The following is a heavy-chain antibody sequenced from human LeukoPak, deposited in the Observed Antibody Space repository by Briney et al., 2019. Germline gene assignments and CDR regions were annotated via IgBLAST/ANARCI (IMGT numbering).Heavy chain of an antibody. CDR1: GFTFSSYA. Sequence: GGSLRLSCAASGFTFSSYAMSWVRQAPGKGLEWVSAISGSGGSTYYTDSVKGRFTISRDNSKNTLYLQMNSLRAEDTAVYYCAKDPIGSWYPILLWGQGTLVTVSS. V-gene: IGHV3-23*01. J-gene: IGHJ4*02. CDR3: AKDPIGSWYPILL. CDR2: ISGSGGST. D-gene: IGHD6-13*01.